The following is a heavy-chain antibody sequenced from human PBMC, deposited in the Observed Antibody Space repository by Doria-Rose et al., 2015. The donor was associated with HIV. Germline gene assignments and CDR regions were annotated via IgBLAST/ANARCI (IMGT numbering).Heavy chain of an antibody. V-gene: IGHV2-26*01. J-gene: IGHJ4*02. Sequence: QITLKESGPVLVKPTETLTLTCTVSGVSLSSPGMGVSWIRQPPGKALEWLANIFSDDERSYKTSLKSRLTISRGTSKSQVVLTMTDMDPVDTATYYCARIKSSRWYHNSYFDFWGQGPLVIVSA. CDR3: ARIKSSRWYHNSYFDF. CDR1: GVSLSSPGMG. D-gene: IGHD6-13*01. CDR2: IFSDDER.